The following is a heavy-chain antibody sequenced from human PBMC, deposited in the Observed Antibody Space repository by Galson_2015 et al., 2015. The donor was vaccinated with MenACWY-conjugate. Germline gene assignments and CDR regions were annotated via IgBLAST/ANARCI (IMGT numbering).Heavy chain of an antibody. CDR1: GFTFRRFG. Sequence: SLRLSCAASGFTFRRFGMHWVRQAPGKGLEWMAVISYDGSNESYADSVKGRFTISRDNSKNTQYLQMNSLRADDTAVYYCAKDWSVPYSTISYYFYMDVWGKGTTVTVSS. CDR2: ISYDGSNE. V-gene: IGHV3-30*18. D-gene: IGHD6-13*01. CDR3: AKDWSVPYSTISYYFYMDV. J-gene: IGHJ6*03.